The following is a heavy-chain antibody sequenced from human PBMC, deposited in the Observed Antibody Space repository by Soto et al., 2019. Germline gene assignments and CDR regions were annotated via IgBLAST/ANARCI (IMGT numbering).Heavy chain of an antibody. CDR3: ATPACAATWCSPSHNLDH. D-gene: IGHD2-2*01. CDR2: INPLSGIS. Sequence: QVQLVQSGAEVKKPESSVKVSCKTSGGTFVRHVISWVRQAPGQGPEWMGKINPLSGISNYAQKFQDTVTFTADTDSSTVYMELSSLRSDDTAVYYCATPACAATWCSPSHNLDHWGQGTLVTVSS. J-gene: IGHJ4*02. V-gene: IGHV1-69*09. CDR1: GGTFVRHV.